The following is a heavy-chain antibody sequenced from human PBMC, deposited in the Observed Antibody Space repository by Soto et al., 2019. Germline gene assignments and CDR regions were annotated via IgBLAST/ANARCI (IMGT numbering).Heavy chain of an antibody. J-gene: IGHJ4*01. D-gene: IGHD6-13*01. V-gene: IGHV2-5*01. Sequence: SGPTLVNPTQTLTLTCTFSGFSLSTSGVGVGWIRQPPGKALEWLALIYWNDDKWYRPSLESRLTVTKDTSKNQVVLTMANMDPVDSGTYYCAHTVAYSSTWNYFDYWGHGTPVTVS. CDR2: IYWNDDK. CDR1: GFSLSTSGVG. CDR3: AHTVAYSSTWNYFDY.